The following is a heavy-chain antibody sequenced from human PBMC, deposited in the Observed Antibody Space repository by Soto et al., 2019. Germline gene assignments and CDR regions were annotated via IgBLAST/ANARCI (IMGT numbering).Heavy chain of an antibody. D-gene: IGHD3-22*01. V-gene: IGHV1-69*06. CDR3: ARSPVYYDSSGPLDY. J-gene: IGHJ4*02. CDR2: IIPIFGTA. Sequence: SVKVSCKASGGTFSSYAISWVRQAPGQGLEWMGGIIPIFGTANYAQKFQGRVTITADKSTSTAYMELSSLRSEDTAVYYCARSPVYYDSSGPLDYWGQGTLVTVSS. CDR1: GGTFSSYA.